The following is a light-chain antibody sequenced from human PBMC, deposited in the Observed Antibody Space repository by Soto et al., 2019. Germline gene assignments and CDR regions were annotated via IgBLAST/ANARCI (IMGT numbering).Light chain of an antibody. CDR3: QQYYSYPHT. CDR2: AAS. CDR1: QGISSY. V-gene: IGKV1-8*01. J-gene: IGKJ1*01. Sequence: AIRMTQSPSSFSASTGDRVTITCRASQGISSYLAWYQQNPGKAPKLLIYAASTLQSRVPSRFSGSGSGTDFTLTISCLQSEDFATYYCQQYYSYPHTFGQGTKVEIK.